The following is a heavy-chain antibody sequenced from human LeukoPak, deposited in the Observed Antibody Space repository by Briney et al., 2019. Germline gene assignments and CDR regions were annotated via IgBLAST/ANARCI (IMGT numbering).Heavy chain of an antibody. CDR2: IYYSGST. CDR1: GGSISSGDYY. Sequence: KPSETLSLTRTVSGGSISSGDYYWSWIRQPPGKGREWIGYIYYSGSTYYNPSLKSRVTISVDTSKNQSSLKLSSVTAAATAVYYCAGTTGYSSSWYDYWGQGTLVTVSS. CDR3: AGTTGYSSSWYDY. J-gene: IGHJ4*02. V-gene: IGHV4-30-4*08. D-gene: IGHD6-13*01.